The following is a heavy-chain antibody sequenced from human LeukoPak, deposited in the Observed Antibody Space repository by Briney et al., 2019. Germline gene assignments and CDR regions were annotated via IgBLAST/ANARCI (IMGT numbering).Heavy chain of an antibody. J-gene: IGHJ6*03. D-gene: IGHD4-11*01. CDR2: VDHTGST. CDR3: ARGRVSSSTWYSTYYYYFYMDV. CDR1: DDSITMYY. Sequence: SETLSLTCSVSDDSITMYYWTWIRQPPGKGLEWIGYVDHTGSTNFNPSLNGRVSISKDTSKNLFSLRLRSVTAADTAVYFCARGRVSSSTWYSTYYYYFYMDVWGKGTTVTVSS. V-gene: IGHV4-59*01.